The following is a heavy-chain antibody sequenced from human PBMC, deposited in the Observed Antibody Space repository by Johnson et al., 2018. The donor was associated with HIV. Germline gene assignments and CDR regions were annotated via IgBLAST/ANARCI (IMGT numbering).Heavy chain of an antibody. V-gene: IGHV3-20*04. D-gene: IGHD3-10*01. CDR2: IDSSGSGI. Sequence: VQLVESGGGVVRPGESLGLSCAASEFTFGDYDMAWVRVAPGKGLEWVSGIDSSGSGIYYADSVKGRFTISRDNAKNSLYLQMHSLRAEDTAVYYCVCLRAWTFDIWGQGTMVTVSS. CDR1: EFTFGDYD. CDR3: VCLRAWTFDI. J-gene: IGHJ3*02.